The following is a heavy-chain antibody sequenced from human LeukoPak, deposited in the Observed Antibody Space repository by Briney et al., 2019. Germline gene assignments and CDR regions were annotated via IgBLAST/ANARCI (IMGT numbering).Heavy chain of an antibody. Sequence: GGSLRLSCAASGFTFSSYEMNWVRQAPGKGLEWVSYISSSGSTIYYADSVKGRFTISRDNAKNSLYLQMNSLRAEDTAVYYCARDGDYGGRGDYWGQGTLVTVSS. CDR1: GFTFSSYE. V-gene: IGHV3-48*03. CDR3: ARDGDYGGRGDY. D-gene: IGHD4-23*01. J-gene: IGHJ4*02. CDR2: ISSSGSTI.